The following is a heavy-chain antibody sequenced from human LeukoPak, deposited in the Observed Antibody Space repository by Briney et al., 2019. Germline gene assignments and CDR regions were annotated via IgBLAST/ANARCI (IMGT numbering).Heavy chain of an antibody. Sequence: SETLSLTCTVSGGSISSYFWNWMRQSPGKGLEWIGYFYYSGSTNYNPSLKSRVTISVDTSKNQFSLKLSSVTAADTAVYYCARGMITFGGVIVRFPFDYWGQGTLVTVSS. J-gene: IGHJ4*02. CDR2: FYYSGST. D-gene: IGHD3-16*02. CDR3: ARGMITFGGVIVRFPFDY. CDR1: GGSISSYF. V-gene: IGHV4-59*01.